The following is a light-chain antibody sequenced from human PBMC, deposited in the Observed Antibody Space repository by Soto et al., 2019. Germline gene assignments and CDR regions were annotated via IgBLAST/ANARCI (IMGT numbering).Light chain of an antibody. Sequence: DIVLTQSPATLSLSPGDRATLSCRASQSVGTSLAWYKQQPGQAPRLLIHDAAYRASGIPERFRGSGSGTAISLSISSLEPDDFAVYYCQHRSSWPRSFGRGTKVEV. V-gene: IGKV3-11*01. CDR2: DAA. J-gene: IGKJ1*01. CDR3: QHRSSWPRS. CDR1: QSVGTS.